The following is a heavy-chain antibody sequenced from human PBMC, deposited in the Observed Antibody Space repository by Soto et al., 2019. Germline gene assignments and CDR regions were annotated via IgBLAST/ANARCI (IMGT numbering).Heavy chain of an antibody. CDR3: ARRAVVAVTGSLDNWLDP. Sequence: SETLSLTCTVSGGSISSYYWSWIRQPPGKGLEWIGYISYSGSTNYNPPLKSRVTISVDRSKNQFSLKVNSVTAADTAVYYCARRAVVAVTGSLDNWLDPWGQGILVTVSS. V-gene: IGHV4-59*01. J-gene: IGHJ5*02. CDR1: GGSISSYY. D-gene: IGHD2-21*01. CDR2: ISYSGST.